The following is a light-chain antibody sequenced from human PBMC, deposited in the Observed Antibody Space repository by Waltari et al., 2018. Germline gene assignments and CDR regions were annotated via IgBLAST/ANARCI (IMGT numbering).Light chain of an antibody. CDR2: ATS. Sequence: DIQMTQSPSSLSASVGDRVTITCRASQSISNFLNWYQQKPGKAPKLLISATSTLQTGVPSRFSGSGSGTDFSLNISSLQPEDFATYYCQQSYSIPISFSPGTEVEIK. CDR3: QQSYSIPIS. CDR1: QSISNF. V-gene: IGKV1-39*01. J-gene: IGKJ3*01.